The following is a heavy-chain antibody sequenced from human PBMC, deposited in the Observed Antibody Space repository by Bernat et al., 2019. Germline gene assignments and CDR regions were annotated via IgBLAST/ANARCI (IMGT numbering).Heavy chain of an antibody. D-gene: IGHD6-19*01. V-gene: IGHV3-11*01. J-gene: IGHJ6*02. CDR2: ISRNDNTI. CDR3: ARPRRSSGIAVAGYYYYYAMDV. Sequence: QVQLVESGGGLVKPGGSLRLSCAASGFTFGDYDMSWIRQAPGKGLEWVSYISRNDNTIYNADSVKGRFTISRDDAKNSLYLQMNSLRAEDTAVYYCARPRRSSGIAVAGYYYYYAMDVWGQGTTVTVSS. CDR1: GFTFGDYD.